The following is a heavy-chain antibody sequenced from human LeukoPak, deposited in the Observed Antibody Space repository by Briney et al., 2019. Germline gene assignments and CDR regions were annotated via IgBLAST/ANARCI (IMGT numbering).Heavy chain of an antibody. CDR1: GYTFSGYY. J-gene: IGHJ4*02. CDR3: ARENYPAAMDS. V-gene: IGHV1-2*02. Sequence: ASVKVSCKASGYTFSGYYIHWVRQAPGQGLEWMGWINTNSGGTDYAWKFQGRVTVTRDKSISTVYMELSRLTSDDTAVYFCARENYPAAMDSWGQGTLLTVSS. D-gene: IGHD2-2*01. CDR2: INTNSGGT.